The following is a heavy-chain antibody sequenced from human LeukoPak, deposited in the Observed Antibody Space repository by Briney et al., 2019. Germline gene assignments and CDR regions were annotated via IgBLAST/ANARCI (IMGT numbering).Heavy chain of an antibody. J-gene: IGHJ4*02. D-gene: IGHD3-10*01. CDR1: GYTFTGYY. CDR3: ARDMVRGVRTAGY. CDR2: INPNSGGT. V-gene: IGHV1-2*02. Sequence: GASVKASCKASGYTFTGYYMHWVRQAPGQGLEWMGWINPNSGGTNYAQKFQGRVTMTRDTSISTAYMELSRLRSDDTAVYYCARDMVRGVRTAGYRGQGTLVTVSS.